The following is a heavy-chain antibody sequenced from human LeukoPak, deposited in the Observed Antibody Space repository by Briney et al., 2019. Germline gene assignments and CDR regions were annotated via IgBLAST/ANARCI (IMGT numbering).Heavy chain of an antibody. CDR2: INWNGGST. V-gene: IGHV3-20*04. J-gene: IGHJ5*02. D-gene: IGHD6-13*01. CDR3: AREIAAAVGDNWFDP. Sequence: GGSLRLSCAASGFTFDDYGMSWVRQAPGKGLEWVSGINWNGGSTGYADSVKGRFTISRDNAKNSLSLQMNSLRAEDTALYYCAREIAAAVGDNWFDPWGQGTLVTVSS. CDR1: GFTFDDYG.